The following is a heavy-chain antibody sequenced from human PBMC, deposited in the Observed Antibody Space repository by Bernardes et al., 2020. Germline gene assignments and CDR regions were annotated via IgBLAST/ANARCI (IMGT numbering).Heavy chain of an antibody. CDR1: GFTFSNAW. J-gene: IGHJ4*02. Sequence: GGSLRLSCAASGFTFSNAWMNWVRQAPGKGLEWVGRIKSKTDGGTTDYAAPVKGRFTISRDDSKNTLYLQMNSLKTEDTAVYYCTTDRWELYMDYFDYWGQGTLVTVSS. D-gene: IGHD1-26*01. CDR3: TTDRWELYMDYFDY. V-gene: IGHV3-15*07. CDR2: IKSKTDGGTT.